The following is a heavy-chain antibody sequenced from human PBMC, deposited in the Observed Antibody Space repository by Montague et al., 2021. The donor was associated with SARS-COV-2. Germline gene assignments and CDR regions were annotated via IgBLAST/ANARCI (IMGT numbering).Heavy chain of an antibody. CDR3: TSHNSKRITMGQAFDI. CDR2: IYYSGST. D-gene: IGHD3-10*01. V-gene: IGHV4-59*08. J-gene: IGHJ3*02. Sequence: SETLSLTCTVSGGSISSYYWSWIRQPPGKGLEWIGYIYYSGSTNYNPSLKSRVTISVETSKNQFSLKLSSVTAADTAVYYCTSHNSKRITMGQAFDIWGQGTMVTVSS. CDR1: GGSISSYY.